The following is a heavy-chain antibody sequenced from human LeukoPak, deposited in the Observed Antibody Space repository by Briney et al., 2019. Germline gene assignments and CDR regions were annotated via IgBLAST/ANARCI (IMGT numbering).Heavy chain of an antibody. J-gene: IGHJ3*02. V-gene: IGHV3-21*01. CDR3: ARDQITGTTAPDAFDI. CDR1: GFTFSSYS. Sequence: GGSLRLSCAASGFTFSSYSMNWVRQAPGKGLEWVSSISSSSSYIYYADSVKGRFTISRDNAKNSLYLQMNSLRAEDTAVYYCARDQITGTTAPDAFDIWGQGTMVTVSS. D-gene: IGHD1-7*01. CDR2: ISSSSSYI.